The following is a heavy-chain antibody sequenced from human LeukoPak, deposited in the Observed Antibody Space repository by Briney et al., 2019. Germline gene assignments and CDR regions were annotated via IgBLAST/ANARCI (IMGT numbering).Heavy chain of an antibody. Sequence: GRSLRLSCAASGFTFSSYVMHWVRQAPGKGLEWVAVISYDGSNKYYADSVKGRFTISRDNSKNTVYLQMDSLRVEDMAVYYCAKDRGSSGWYVDYWGQGTLVTVSS. CDR3: AKDRGSSGWYVDY. CDR1: GFTFSSYV. J-gene: IGHJ4*02. CDR2: ISYDGSNK. D-gene: IGHD6-19*01. V-gene: IGHV3-30*18.